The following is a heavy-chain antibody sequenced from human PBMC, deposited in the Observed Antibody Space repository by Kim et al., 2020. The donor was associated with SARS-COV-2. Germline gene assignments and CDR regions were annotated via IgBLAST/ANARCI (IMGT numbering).Heavy chain of an antibody. CDR3: ARAGSNWKVDY. J-gene: IGHJ4*02. Sequence: GGSLRLSCAASGFTFSTYRMHWVRQAPGKGLVWVSLVNSDESNTNYADSVKGRFTISRDNAKNTLYLQMNSLRAEDTAIYYCARAGSNWKVDYWGQGTLVTVS. CDR2: VNSDESNT. CDR1: GFTFSTYR. V-gene: IGHV3-74*01. D-gene: IGHD1-1*01.